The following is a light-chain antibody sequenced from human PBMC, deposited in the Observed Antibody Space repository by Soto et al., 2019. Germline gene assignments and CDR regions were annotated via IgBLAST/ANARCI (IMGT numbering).Light chain of an antibody. V-gene: IGKV1-27*01. Sequence: DIQMTQSPSSLSASVGDRVTITCRASQGIRNLLAWYQQKPGKVPKLLISAASTLESGVPSRFSGSGSGTAFTLTITRFVAEDAAHYYCPKYISVITFGQGTRLEIK. CDR1: QGIRNL. CDR2: AAS. CDR3: PKYISVIT. J-gene: IGKJ5*01.